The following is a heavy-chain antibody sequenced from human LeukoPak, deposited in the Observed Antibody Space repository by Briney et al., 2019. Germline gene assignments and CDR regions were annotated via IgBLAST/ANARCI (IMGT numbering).Heavy chain of an antibody. V-gene: IGHV5-10-1*01. CDR3: ARHLPSTYYYDSSTYPPDDY. D-gene: IGHD3-22*01. Sequence: GESLKISCKGSGYSFTSYWISWVRQMPGKGLEWMGRIDPSDSYTNYSPSFQGHVTISADKSISNAYLQWSSLKASGTAMFYCARHLPSTYYYDSSTYPPDDYWGQGTLVTASS. J-gene: IGHJ4*02. CDR2: IDPSDSYT. CDR1: GYSFTSYW.